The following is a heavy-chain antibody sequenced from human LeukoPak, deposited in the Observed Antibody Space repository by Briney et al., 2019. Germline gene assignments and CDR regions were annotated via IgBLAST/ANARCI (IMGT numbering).Heavy chain of an antibody. V-gene: IGHV3-49*03. D-gene: IGHD4-23*01. Sequence: SLRLSCTASGFTFGDYAMSWFRQAPGKGLEWVGFIRSKAYGGTTEYAASVKGRFTISRDDSKSIAYLQMNSLKTEGTAVYYCTRDSDYGGAFDIWGQGTMVTVSS. CDR1: GFTFGDYA. CDR2: IRSKAYGGTT. CDR3: TRDSDYGGAFDI. J-gene: IGHJ3*02.